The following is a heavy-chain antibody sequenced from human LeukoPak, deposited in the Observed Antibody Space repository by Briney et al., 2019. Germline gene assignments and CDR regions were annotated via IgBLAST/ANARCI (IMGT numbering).Heavy chain of an antibody. CDR3: ARGNGATPPDVFDV. CDR2: ISSGSTYI. D-gene: IGHD1-1*01. Sequence: GGSLRLSCTASGFTFSSYSMNWVRQAPGKGLQWVSSISSGSTYIYYADSLKGRFTISRDSTKNSLYLRMNSLRGEDAAVYYCARGNGATPPDVFDVWGQGTVVTVSS. V-gene: IGHV3-21*01. CDR1: GFTFSSYS. J-gene: IGHJ3*01.